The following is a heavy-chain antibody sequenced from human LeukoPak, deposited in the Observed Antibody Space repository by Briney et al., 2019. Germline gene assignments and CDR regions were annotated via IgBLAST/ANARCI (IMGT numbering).Heavy chain of an antibody. CDR1: GYTFTGYY. D-gene: IGHD6-6*01. V-gene: IGHV1-2*02. CDR3: ARGIVARPPFGFDY. Sequence: GASVKVSCKASGYTFTGYYMHWVRQAPGQGLEWMGWINPNSGGTNYAQKFQGRVTMTRDTSISTAYMELSRLRSDDTAVYYCARGIVARPPFGFDYWGQGTLVTVSS. CDR2: INPNSGGT. J-gene: IGHJ4*02.